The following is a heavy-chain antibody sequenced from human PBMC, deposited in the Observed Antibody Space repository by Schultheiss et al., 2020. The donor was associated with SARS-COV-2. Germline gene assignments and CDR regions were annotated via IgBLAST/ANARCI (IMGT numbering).Heavy chain of an antibody. CDR1: GFTFSSYA. V-gene: IGHV1-69*01. Sequence: GGSLRLSCAASGFTFSSYAMHWVRQAPGQGLEWMGGIIPIFGTANYAQKFQGRVTITADESTSTAYMELSSLRAEDTAAYYCARHNHVYDFDYWGQGTLVTVSS. D-gene: IGHD5/OR15-5a*01. J-gene: IGHJ4*02. CDR3: ARHNHVYDFDY. CDR2: IIPIFGTA.